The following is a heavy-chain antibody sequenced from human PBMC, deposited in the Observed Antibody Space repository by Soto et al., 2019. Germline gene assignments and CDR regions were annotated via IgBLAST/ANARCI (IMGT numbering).Heavy chain of an antibody. CDR3: ARDSPPIAS. CDR2: ISAYNGNT. V-gene: IGHV1-18*03. J-gene: IGHJ5*02. D-gene: IGHD3-3*02. CDR1: GYTCTTYA. Sequence: QVQLVQSGAEVKKPGASVKVSCKASGYTCTTYAISWVRQAPGQGLEWMGWISAYNGNTNYAQKLQGRVTMTTDTYTSTAYMELRSLGSDDMSVYYCARDSPPIASWGQGTLVTVSS.